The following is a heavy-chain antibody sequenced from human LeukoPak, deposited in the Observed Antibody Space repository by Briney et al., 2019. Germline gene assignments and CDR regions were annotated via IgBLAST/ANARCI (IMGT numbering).Heavy chain of an antibody. CDR3: ASGGSSSWYDIFVAFDI. V-gene: IGHV3-53*01. CDR1: GFTFSSYG. J-gene: IGHJ3*02. Sequence: GGSLRLSCAASGFTFSSYGMHWVRQAPGKGLEWVSVIYSGGSTYYADSVKGRFTISRDNSKNTLYLQMNSLRAEDTAVYYCASGGSSSWYDIFVAFDIWGQGTMVTVSS. CDR2: IYSGGST. D-gene: IGHD6-13*01.